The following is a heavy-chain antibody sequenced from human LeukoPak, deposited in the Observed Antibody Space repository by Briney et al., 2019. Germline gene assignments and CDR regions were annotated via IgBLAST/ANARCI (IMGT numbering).Heavy chain of an antibody. CDR2: IWFDGSDK. D-gene: IGHD4-23*01. CDR3: ACDYGGNSGVDY. J-gene: IGHJ4*02. V-gene: IGHV3-30*02. Sequence: GGSLRLSCAASGFTFSSYGMHWVRQAPGKGLEWVTFIWFDGSDKYYADSVKGRFIISRDNSKNTLYLQMNSLRAEDTAVYYCACDYGGNSGVDYWGQGTLVTVSS. CDR1: GFTFSSYG.